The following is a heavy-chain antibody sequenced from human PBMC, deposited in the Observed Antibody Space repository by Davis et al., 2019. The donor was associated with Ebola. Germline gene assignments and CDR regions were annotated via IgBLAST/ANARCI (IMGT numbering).Heavy chain of an antibody. V-gene: IGHV1-69*05. Sequence: AASVKVSCKASGGTFSSYAISWVRQAPGQGLEWMGGIIPIFGTANYAQKFQDRVTITRDRSMSTAYMELSSLRAEDTAVYYCAKGAALDYWGQGTLVTVSS. CDR2: IIPIFGTA. J-gene: IGHJ4*02. CDR1: GGTFSSYA. CDR3: AKGAALDY. D-gene: IGHD6-25*01.